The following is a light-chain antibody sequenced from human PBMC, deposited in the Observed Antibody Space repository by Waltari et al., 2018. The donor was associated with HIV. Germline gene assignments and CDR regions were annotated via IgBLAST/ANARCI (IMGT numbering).Light chain of an antibody. V-gene: IGLV2-23*01. CDR1: ISDVGSFNP. J-gene: IGLJ2*01. Sequence: ALPQRPSESGPPVQSITFHCTATISDVGSFNPVSWYQQHTGKAPKPMVYEGTKRPSGVSNRFSDSKSGNTASLTVSGLQAEDEADYYCCSYAVSTTVLFGGGTKLTVL. CDR2: EGT. CDR3: CSYAVSTTVL.